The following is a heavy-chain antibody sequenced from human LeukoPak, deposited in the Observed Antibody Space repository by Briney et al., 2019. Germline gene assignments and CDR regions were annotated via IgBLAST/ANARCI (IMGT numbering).Heavy chain of an antibody. D-gene: IGHD3-3*01. Sequence: SQTLSLTCAISGDSVSSNGASRNWTRQSPSRGLEWLGRTYYRSQQWHSDYAPSVKGRITLNPDTSKNQFSLQLNSMTPEDTAVYYCGRETDFGVVTNWGQGTLVTVSS. CDR3: GRETDFGVVTN. CDR2: TYYRSQQWHS. CDR1: GDSVSSNGAS. J-gene: IGHJ4*02. V-gene: IGHV6-1*01.